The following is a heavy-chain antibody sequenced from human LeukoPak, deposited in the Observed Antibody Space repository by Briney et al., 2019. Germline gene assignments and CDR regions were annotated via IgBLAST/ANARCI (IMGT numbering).Heavy chain of an antibody. J-gene: IGHJ4*02. CDR2: MYQSGST. CDR1: GGSISSSSYY. Sequence: PPETLSLTCTVSGGSISSSSYYWAWIRQPPGKGLEWIGSMYQSGSTYYNPFLNSRVTISIDTSKNQFSLKLSTVTAADTAVYYCAKRGSGDGYYFDYWGQGALVTVSS. V-gene: IGHV4-39*01. CDR3: AKRGSGDGYYFDY. D-gene: IGHD2-15*01.